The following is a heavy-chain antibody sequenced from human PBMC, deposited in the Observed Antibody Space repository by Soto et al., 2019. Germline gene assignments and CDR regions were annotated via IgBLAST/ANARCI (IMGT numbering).Heavy chain of an antibody. CDR1: GFTLSDHY. V-gene: IGHV3-73*01. CDR3: TRGNSHDY. Sequence: GGSLRLSCAGSGFTLSDHYIDWVRQASGKGLEWVGRIRSKANSYATAYAASVKGRFTISRDDSKNTAYLQMNSLKTEDTAVYYCTRGNSHDYWGQGTLVTVSS. D-gene: IGHD2-21*02. CDR2: IRSKANSYAT. J-gene: IGHJ4*02.